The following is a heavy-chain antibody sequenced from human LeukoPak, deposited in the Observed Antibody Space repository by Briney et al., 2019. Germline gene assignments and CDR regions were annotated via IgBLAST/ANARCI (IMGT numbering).Heavy chain of an antibody. CDR1: GYTLTELS. CDR3: AREGSSSSGLYNWFDP. J-gene: IGHJ5*02. CDR2: ISSSGSTI. V-gene: IGHV3-48*04. Sequence: GASVKVSCKVSGYTLTELSMHWVRQAPGKGLEWVSYISSSGSTIYYADSVKGRFTISRDNAKNSLYLQMNSLRAEDTAVYYCAREGSSSSGLYNWFDPWGQGTLVTVSS. D-gene: IGHD6-6*01.